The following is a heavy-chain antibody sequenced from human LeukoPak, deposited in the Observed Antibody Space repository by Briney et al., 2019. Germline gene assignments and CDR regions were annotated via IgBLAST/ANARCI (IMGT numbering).Heavy chain of an antibody. CDR2: ISYTGTYI. V-gene: IGHV3-21*04. D-gene: IGHD1-26*01. J-gene: IGHJ4*02. CDR3: VRDRGTYRPIDY. Sequence: GGSLRLSCAASAFSLNAYNMNWVRQAPGKGLEWVSSISYTGTYIYYSDSVKGRFTISRDNAQNSLYLQMNSLRAEDTAIYYCVRDRGTYRPIDYWGQGTLVTVSS. CDR1: AFSLNAYN.